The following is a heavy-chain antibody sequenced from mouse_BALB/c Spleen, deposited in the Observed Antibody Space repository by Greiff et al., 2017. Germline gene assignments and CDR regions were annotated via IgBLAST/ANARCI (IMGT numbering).Heavy chain of an antibody. CDR2: ISNGGGST. CDR3: ARRDNWDGDYYAMDY. J-gene: IGHJ4*01. CDR1: GFTFSSYT. V-gene: IGHV5-12-2*01. D-gene: IGHD4-1*01. Sequence: DVKLVESGGGLVQPGGSLKLSCAASGFTFSSYTMSWVRQTPEKRLEWVAYISNGGGSTYYPDTVKGRFTISRDNAKNTLYLQMSSLKSEDTAMYYCARRDNWDGDYYAMDYWGQGTSVTVSS.